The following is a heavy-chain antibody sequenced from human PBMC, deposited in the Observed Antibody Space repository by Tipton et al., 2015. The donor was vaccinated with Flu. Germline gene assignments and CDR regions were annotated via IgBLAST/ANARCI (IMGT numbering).Heavy chain of an antibody. D-gene: IGHD3-10*01. CDR1: GGSISSSSYY. Sequence: TLSLTCTVSGGSISSSSYYWGWIRQPPGKGLEWIGSIYYSGSTYYNPSLKSRVTISVDTSKNQFSLKLSSVTAADTAVYYCARVVGLPPFGWFDPWGQGTLVTVSS. CDR3: ARVVGLPPFGWFDP. V-gene: IGHV4-39*07. J-gene: IGHJ5*02. CDR2: IYYSGST.